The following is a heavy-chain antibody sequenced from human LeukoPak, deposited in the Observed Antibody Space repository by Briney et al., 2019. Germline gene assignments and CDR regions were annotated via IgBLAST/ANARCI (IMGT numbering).Heavy chain of an antibody. J-gene: IGHJ4*02. CDR3: ARETDCGGDCYTFDY. CDR2: IYSGGST. D-gene: IGHD2-21*02. CDR1: GFTFSSYE. V-gene: IGHV3-53*01. Sequence: GGSLRLSCAASGFTFSSYEMNWVRQAPGKGLEWVSVIYSGGSTYYADSVKGRFTISRDNSKNTLYLQMNSLRAEDTAVYYCARETDCGGDCYTFDYWGQGTLVTVSS.